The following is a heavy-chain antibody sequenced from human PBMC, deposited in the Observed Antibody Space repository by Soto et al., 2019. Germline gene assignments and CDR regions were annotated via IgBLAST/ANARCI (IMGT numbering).Heavy chain of an antibody. CDR1: GWSFSGYI. CDR2: INHSGSA. J-gene: IGHJ5*02. Sequence: SETLSLTCDVYGWSFSGYIWTWIRQTPGKGLQWIGQINHSGSANYNPSLKSRVTISVHTSKSQFSLELSSVTAADTAVYYCARLNTPSWFDPSGQGTRVSVFS. CDR3: ARLNTPSWFDP. V-gene: IGHV4-34*01.